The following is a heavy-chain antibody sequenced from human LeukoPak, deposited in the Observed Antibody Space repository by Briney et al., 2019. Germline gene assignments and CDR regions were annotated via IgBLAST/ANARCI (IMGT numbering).Heavy chain of an antibody. V-gene: IGHV3-23*01. Sequence: GGSLRLSCAASGFTFSSYAMSWVRQAPGKGLEWVSAISGSGGSTYYADSVKGRFTISRDNSKNTLYLQMNSLRAEDTAVYYCAKVGGCSYGWPDDYWGQGTLVTVSS. D-gene: IGHD5-18*01. J-gene: IGHJ4*02. CDR2: ISGSGGST. CDR1: GFTFSSYA. CDR3: AKVGGCSYGWPDDY.